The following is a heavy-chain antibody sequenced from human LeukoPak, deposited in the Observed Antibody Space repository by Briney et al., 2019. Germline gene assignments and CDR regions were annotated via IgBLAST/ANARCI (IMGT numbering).Heavy chain of an antibody. CDR2: ISGSGGST. D-gene: IGHD5-24*01. J-gene: IGHJ4*02. CDR3: AKEYGFRRWLQFDYFDY. CDR1: GFTFSSYA. Sequence: GGSLRLSCAASGFTFSSYAMSWVRQAPGRGLEWVSAISGSGGSTYYADSVKGRFTISRDNSKNTLYLQMNSLRAEDTAVYYCAKEYGFRRWLQFDYFDYWGQGTLVTVSS. V-gene: IGHV3-23*01.